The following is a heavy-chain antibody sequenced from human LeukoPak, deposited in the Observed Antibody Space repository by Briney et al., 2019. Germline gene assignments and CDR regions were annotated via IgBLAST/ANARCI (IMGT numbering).Heavy chain of an antibody. J-gene: IGHJ4*02. CDR1: GFAFSTYT. Sequence: GRSLRLSCAASGFAFSTYTMHWVRQAPGKGPEWVSVISHDDTHKYYADAVAGRFTISRDNSKNMLYLQIDSVRADDSAIYYCAVDLAHGVPDYFDYWGQGTLVTVSS. CDR2: ISHDDTHK. CDR3: AVDLAHGVPDYFDY. V-gene: IGHV3-30*04. D-gene: IGHD2-8*01.